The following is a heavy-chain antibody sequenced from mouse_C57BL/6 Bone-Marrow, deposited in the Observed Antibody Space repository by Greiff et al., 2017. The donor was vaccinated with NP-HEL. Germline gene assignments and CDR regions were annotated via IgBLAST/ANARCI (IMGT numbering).Heavy chain of an antibody. CDR2: ISNGGGST. CDR3: ARQSYYGNYPAWFAY. V-gene: IGHV5-12*01. D-gene: IGHD2-10*01. J-gene: IGHJ3*01. CDR1: GFTFSDYY. Sequence: EVQLVESGGGLVQPGGSLKLSCAASGFTFSDYYMYWVRQTPEKRLEWVAYISNGGGSTYYPDTVQGRFTISRDNAKNTLYLQMSRLKSEDTAMYYCARQSYYGNYPAWFAYWGQGTLVTVSA.